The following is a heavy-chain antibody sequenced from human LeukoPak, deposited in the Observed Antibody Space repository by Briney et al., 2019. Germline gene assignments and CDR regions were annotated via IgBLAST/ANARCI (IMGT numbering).Heavy chain of an antibody. Sequence: PSETLSLTCTVSGYSISSGYYWGWIRQPPGKGLEWIGYIHYGGTINYNPSLKSRVTFSGDTSKNQFSLNLNSVTAADTAVYYCAKYSDALASGARWFDLWGQGTLVTVSS. J-gene: IGHJ5*02. CDR1: GYSISSGYY. CDR3: AKYSDALASGARWFDL. CDR2: IHYGGTI. V-gene: IGHV4-61*01. D-gene: IGHD5-12*01.